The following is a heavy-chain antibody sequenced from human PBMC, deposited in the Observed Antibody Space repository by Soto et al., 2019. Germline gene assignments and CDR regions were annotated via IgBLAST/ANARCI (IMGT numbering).Heavy chain of an antibody. CDR2: ISAYNGNT. D-gene: IGHD1-26*01. Sequence: ASVKVSCKASGYTFTSYGISWVRQAPGQGLEWMGWISAYNGNTNYAQQLQGRVTMTTDTSTSTAYMQLSSLTSDDTAVYYCARDDSGFSGSHYIDYFNYWGQGALVTVSS. J-gene: IGHJ4*02. CDR3: ARDDSGFSGSHYIDYFNY. CDR1: GYTFTSYG. V-gene: IGHV1-18*01.